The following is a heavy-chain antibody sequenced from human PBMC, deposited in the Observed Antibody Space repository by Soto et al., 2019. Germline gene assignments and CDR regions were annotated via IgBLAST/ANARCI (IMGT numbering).Heavy chain of an antibody. V-gene: IGHV4-39*01. CDR1: DVSINSSSDY. CDR3: ARHAWRIGRQVFDY. J-gene: IGHJ4*02. D-gene: IGHD3-3*01. Sequence: SETLSLTCTVSDVSINSSSDYWGWIRQPPGKGLEWIGSIYYSGSTYYNPSLKSRVTMSVDTSKNQFSLKLSSVTAADTALYYCARHAWRIGRQVFDYWGLGTLVTVSS. CDR2: IYYSGST.